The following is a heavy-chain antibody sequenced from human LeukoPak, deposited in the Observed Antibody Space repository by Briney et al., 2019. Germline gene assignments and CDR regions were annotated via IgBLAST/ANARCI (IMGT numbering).Heavy chain of an antibody. D-gene: IGHD3-10*01. V-gene: IGHV1-24*01. J-gene: IGHJ4*02. CDR3: ATEGSGTERVFGFDY. CDR2: FDPEDGET. Sequence: ASVRVSCKVSGYTLTELSMHWVRQAPGKGLAWMGGFDPEDGETIYAQKFQGRVTMTEDTSTDTAYMELSSLRSEDTAVYYCATEGSGTERVFGFDYWGQGTLVTVSS. CDR1: GYTLTELS.